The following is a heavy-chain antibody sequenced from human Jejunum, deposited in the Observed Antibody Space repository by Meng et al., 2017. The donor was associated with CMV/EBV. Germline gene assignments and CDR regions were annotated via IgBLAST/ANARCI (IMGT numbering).Heavy chain of an antibody. CDR2: IYHSGSS. V-gene: IGHV4-38-2*02. D-gene: IGHD6-13*01. Sequence: VSGYSIPSGYYWGWIRQAPGRGLEWIGNIYHSGSSYYNPSLKSRVTMSVDTSKNQFSVKLDSVTAADTAVYYCARARSSSWYYDYWGRGMLVTVSS. CDR1: GYSIPSGYY. J-gene: IGHJ4*02. CDR3: ARARSSSWYYDY.